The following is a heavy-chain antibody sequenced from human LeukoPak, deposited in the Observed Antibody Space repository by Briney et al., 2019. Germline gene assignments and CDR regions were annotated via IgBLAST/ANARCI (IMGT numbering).Heavy chain of an antibody. V-gene: IGHV3-7*03. CDR3: AKAVGSSSGYYPFDY. D-gene: IGHD3-22*01. CDR1: GFTFGRYW. Sequence: GGSLRLSCAASGFTFGRYWMSWVRQAPGKGLEWVANTRQDGGEKYYVDSVKGRFTISRDNAKNSLYLQMNSLRAEDTALYYCAKAVGSSSGYYPFDYWGQGTLVTVSS. J-gene: IGHJ4*02. CDR2: TRQDGGEK.